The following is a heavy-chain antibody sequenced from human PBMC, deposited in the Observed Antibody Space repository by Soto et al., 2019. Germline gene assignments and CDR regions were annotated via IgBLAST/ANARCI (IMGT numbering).Heavy chain of an antibody. CDR1: GYIFTSYG. Sequence: QAHLVQSGPEVKKPGASVKVSSKGSGYIFTSYGIAWVRQAPGQGLEWMGWISAHNGKTEYAQKFQGRVTVTRDTSTSTAYLELRSLRSDDTALYYCARGRYGDYWGQGALVTVSP. CDR3: ARGRYGDY. D-gene: IGHD4-17*01. V-gene: IGHV1-18*01. CDR2: ISAHNGKT. J-gene: IGHJ4*02.